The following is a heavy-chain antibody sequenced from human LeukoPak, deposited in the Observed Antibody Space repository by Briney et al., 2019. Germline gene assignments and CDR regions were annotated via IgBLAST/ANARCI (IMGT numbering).Heavy chain of an antibody. Sequence: AGGSLRLSCAASGFTFSSYGMHWVRQAPGKGLEWVAFIRYDGSNKYYADSVKGRFTISRDNAKNSLYLQMNSLRAEDTAVYYCARDHATYYYGSSGYYDYWGQGTLATVSS. CDR1: GFTFSSYG. CDR2: IRYDGSNK. CDR3: ARDHATYYYGSSGYYDY. J-gene: IGHJ4*02. V-gene: IGHV3-30*02. D-gene: IGHD3-22*01.